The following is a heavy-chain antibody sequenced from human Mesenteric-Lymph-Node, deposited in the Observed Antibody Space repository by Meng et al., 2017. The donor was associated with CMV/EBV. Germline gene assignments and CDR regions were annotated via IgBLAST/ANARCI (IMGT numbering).Heavy chain of an antibody. V-gene: IGHV4-38-2*02. Sequence: SETLSLTCTVSGYSISSGYYWGWIRQPPGKGLEWIGSIYYSGSTYYNPSLKSRVTITVDTSKNQFSLKLSSVTAADTAVYFCAGSRAQLLYALGDFWGQGTLVTVSS. J-gene: IGHJ4*02. D-gene: IGHD2-2*02. CDR2: IYYSGST. CDR1: GYSISSGYY. CDR3: AGSRAQLLYALGDF.